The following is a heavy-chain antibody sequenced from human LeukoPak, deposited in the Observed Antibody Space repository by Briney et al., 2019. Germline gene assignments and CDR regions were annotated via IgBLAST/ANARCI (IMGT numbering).Heavy chain of an antibody. CDR1: AFSLNAYN. J-gene: IGHJ4*02. CDR3: VRDRGTYRPIDY. Sequence: PGGSLRLSCAASAFSLNAYNMNWVRQAPGKGLEWVSSISYTGTYIYYADSVKGRFTISRDNAQNSLYLQMNSLRAEDTAIYYCVRDRGTYRPIDYWGQGTLVSVSS. V-gene: IGHV3-21*04. CDR2: ISYTGTYI. D-gene: IGHD1-26*01.